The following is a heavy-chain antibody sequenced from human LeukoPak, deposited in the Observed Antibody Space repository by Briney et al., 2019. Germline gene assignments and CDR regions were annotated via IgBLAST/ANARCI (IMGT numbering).Heavy chain of an antibody. Sequence: PSETLSLTCTVSGGSISSSSYYWSWIRQPAGTGLEWIGRIYTSGSTNYNPSLKSRVTMSVDTSKNQFSLNLSSVTAADTAFYYCARETTGLARYFDYWGQGTLVTVSS. CDR1: GGSISSSSYY. J-gene: IGHJ4*02. CDR2: IYTSGST. V-gene: IGHV4-61*02. CDR3: ARETTGLARYFDY. D-gene: IGHD4-11*01.